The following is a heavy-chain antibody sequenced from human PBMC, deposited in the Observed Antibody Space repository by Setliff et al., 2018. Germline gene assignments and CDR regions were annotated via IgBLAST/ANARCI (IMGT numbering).Heavy chain of an antibody. Sequence: SVKVSCKASGYTFSNYGITWVRQAPGQGLEWMGWISAYTGNTNYAQKLQGRVSMTTDTSTSTAYMELRSLTSDDTAVYYCSRLVRYCTTTTCQRASGAEFWGQGTLVTSPQ. CDR3: SRLVRYCTTTTCQRASGAEF. D-gene: IGHD2-8*01. CDR2: ISAYTGNT. J-gene: IGHJ4*02. V-gene: IGHV1-18*01. CDR1: GYTFSNYG.